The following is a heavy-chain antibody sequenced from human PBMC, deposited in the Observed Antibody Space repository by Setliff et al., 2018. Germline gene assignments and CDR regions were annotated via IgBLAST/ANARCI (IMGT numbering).Heavy chain of an antibody. J-gene: IGHJ1*01. V-gene: IGHV3-7*01. CDR3: AIPSGSSDAEYFQH. CDR1: GFTFSSYW. CDR2: IKQDGSEK. Sequence: HPGGSLRLSCAASGFTFSSYWMTWVRQTPGKGLEWVANIKQDGSEKYYVDSVKGRFTISRDNAKNSLYLQMNSLRAEDTAVYYCAIPSGSSDAEYFQHWGQGTLVTVSS. D-gene: IGHD1-26*01.